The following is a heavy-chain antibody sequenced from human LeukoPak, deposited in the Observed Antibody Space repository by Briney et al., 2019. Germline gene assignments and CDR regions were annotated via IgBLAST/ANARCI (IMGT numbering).Heavy chain of an antibody. CDR3: ARGLVYAIRLSVGWFDP. J-gene: IGHJ5*02. Sequence: SETLSLTCAVSGGSISSGGYSWSWIRQPPGKGLEWIGYIYHSGSTYYNPSLKSRVTISVDRSKNQFSLKLSSVTAADTAVYYCARGLVYAIRLSVGWFDPWGQGTLVTVSS. V-gene: IGHV4-30-2*01. CDR2: IYHSGST. CDR1: GGSISSGGYS. D-gene: IGHD2-8*01.